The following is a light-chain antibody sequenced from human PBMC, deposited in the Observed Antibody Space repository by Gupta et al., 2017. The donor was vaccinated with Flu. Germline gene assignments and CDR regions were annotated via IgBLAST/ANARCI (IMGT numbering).Light chain of an antibody. CDR3: QSYYNWPPMYT. CDR2: DAT. Sequence: RVTLSCRASQSITRDLAWYQQKPGQAPRLLIYDATIRATDVPARFSGSGFGTEFTLTISGLQSEDFAVYFCQSYYNWPPMYTFGQGTKLDIK. V-gene: IGKV3-15*01. J-gene: IGKJ2*01. CDR1: QSITRD.